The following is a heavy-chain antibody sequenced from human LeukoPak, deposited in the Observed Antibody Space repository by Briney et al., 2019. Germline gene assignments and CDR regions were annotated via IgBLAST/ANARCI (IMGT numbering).Heavy chain of an antibody. CDR2: VSGSGGST. CDR1: GFTFSNYA. J-gene: IGHJ6*02. CDR3: AKDRSSGYYYYYGMDV. Sequence: PGGSLRLSCAASGFTFSNYAMSWVRQAPGKGLEWVSGVSGSGGSTYYADSVKGRFTFSRDNSKNTLYLQMNSLRAEDTAVYYCAKDRSSGYYYYYGMDVWGQGTTVTVSS. D-gene: IGHD3-22*01. V-gene: IGHV3-23*01.